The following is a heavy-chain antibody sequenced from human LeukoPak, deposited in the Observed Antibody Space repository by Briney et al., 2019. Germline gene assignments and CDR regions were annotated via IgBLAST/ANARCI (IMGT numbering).Heavy chain of an antibody. CDR1: GGTFSSYA. D-gene: IGHD5-24*01. CDR2: IIPILGIA. CDR3: ARDLGDGYNYFDY. Sequence: ASVKVSCKASGGTFSSYAISWVRQAPGQGLEWMGRIIPILGIANYAQKFQGRVTITADKSTSTAYMELSSLRSEDTAVYYCARDLGDGYNYFDYWGQGTLVTVSS. J-gene: IGHJ4*02. V-gene: IGHV1-69*04.